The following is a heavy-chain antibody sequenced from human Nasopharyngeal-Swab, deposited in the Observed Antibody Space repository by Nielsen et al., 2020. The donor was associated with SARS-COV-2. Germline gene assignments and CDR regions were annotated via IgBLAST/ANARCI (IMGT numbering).Heavy chain of an antibody. CDR1: GFTFSSYG. D-gene: IGHD7-27*01. Sequence: GEFLKISCAASGFTFSSYGMHRVRQAPGKGLEWVPFIRYDGSNKYYADSVKGRFPISRDNSKNTLYLQMNSLRAEDTAVYYCAKENWGGNMTYYYYYYMDVWGKGTTVTVSS. CDR3: AKENWGGNMTYYYYYYMDV. CDR2: IRYDGSNK. J-gene: IGHJ6*03. V-gene: IGHV3-30*02.